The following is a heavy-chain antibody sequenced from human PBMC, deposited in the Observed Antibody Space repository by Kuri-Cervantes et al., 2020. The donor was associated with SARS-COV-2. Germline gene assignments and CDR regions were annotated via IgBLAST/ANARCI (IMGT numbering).Heavy chain of an antibody. D-gene: IGHD5-24*01. J-gene: IGHJ4*02. CDR2: ITYDGTNK. V-gene: IGHV3-30*04. CDR1: GFTFGHYA. Sequence: GGSLRLSCAASGFTFGHYAVHWVRQAPGKGLEWVAAITYDGTNKYYADSVKGRFTISRDNSKNTLFLQMNSLRPEDTAVYYCARVGLNYHNHRVGYMGFDHWGRGAPVTVSS. CDR3: ARVGLNYHNHRVGYMGFDH.